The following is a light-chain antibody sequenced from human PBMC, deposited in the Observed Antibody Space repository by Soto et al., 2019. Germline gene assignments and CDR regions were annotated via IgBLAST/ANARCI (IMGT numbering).Light chain of an antibody. V-gene: IGKV3-20*01. CDR3: QQYGGSPWT. CDR2: GAS. Sequence: EIVLTQSPGTLSLSPGERATLSCRASQSIRSNFLAWYQQKPGQSPRVVIHGASSMATGIPDRFSGSASGTDFTLTISRLEPEDFAVYYCQQYGGSPWTFGQGTKVEI. CDR1: QSIRSNF. J-gene: IGKJ1*01.